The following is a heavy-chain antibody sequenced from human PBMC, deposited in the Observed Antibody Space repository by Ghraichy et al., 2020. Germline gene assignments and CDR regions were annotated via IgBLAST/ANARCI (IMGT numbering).Heavy chain of an antibody. J-gene: IGHJ4*02. Sequence: GGSLRLSCAASALTFSSHAMSCVRQAPGKGLERVSAISGSDTNTYYADSVKGRFTISRDNSMNMLYLQMSSLRAEDTAVYYCAKSDCGTIHCRLLDFWGQGILVTVSS. CDR2: ISGSDTNT. D-gene: IGHD2-21*01. CDR3: AKSDCGTIHCRLLDF. CDR1: ALTFSSHA. V-gene: IGHV3-23*01.